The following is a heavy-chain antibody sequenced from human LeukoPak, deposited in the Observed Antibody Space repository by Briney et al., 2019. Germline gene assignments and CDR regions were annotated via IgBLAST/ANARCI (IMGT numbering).Heavy chain of an antibody. V-gene: IGHV4-59*08. CDR1: GGSISSHY. CDR3: ATYSSGWYRFGY. Sequence: KPSETLSLTCTVSGGSISSHYWSWIRQPPGKGLEWIGYIYYSGSTNYNPSLKSRVTISVDTSKNQFSLKLSSVTAADTAVYYCATYSSGWYRFGYWGQGTLVTVSS. D-gene: IGHD6-19*01. J-gene: IGHJ4*02. CDR2: IYYSGST.